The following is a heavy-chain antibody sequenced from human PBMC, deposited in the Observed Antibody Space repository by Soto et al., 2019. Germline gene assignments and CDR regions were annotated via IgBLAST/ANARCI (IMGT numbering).Heavy chain of an antibody. CDR2: IYYSGST. CDR3: ARLPSYYDSSGYYYYYYYYYGMDV. CDR1: GGSISSYY. Sequence: SETLSLTCTVSGGSISSYYWSWIRQPPGKGLEWIGYIYYSGSTNYNPSLKSRVTISVDTSKNQFSLKLSSVTAADTAVYYCARLPSYYDSSGYYYYYYYYYGMDVWGPGTTVTVS. J-gene: IGHJ6*02. D-gene: IGHD3-22*01. V-gene: IGHV4-59*08.